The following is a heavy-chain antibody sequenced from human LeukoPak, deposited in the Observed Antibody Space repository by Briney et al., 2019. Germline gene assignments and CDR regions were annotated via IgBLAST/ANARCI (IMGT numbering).Heavy chain of an antibody. V-gene: IGHV1-46*01. Sequence: ASVKVSCKASGYTFTTYYMHWVRQAPGQGLEWMGIINPNGGSTTYAQKFQGRVTMTRDTSTSTVYMELSSLKSEDTALYYCARSQLSSVSFGCWGQGTLVTVSS. CDR1: GYTFTTYY. D-gene: IGHD6-25*01. J-gene: IGHJ4*02. CDR3: ARSQLSSVSFGC. CDR2: INPNGGST.